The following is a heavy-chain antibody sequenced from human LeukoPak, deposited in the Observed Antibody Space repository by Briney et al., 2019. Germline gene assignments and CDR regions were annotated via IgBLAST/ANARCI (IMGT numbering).Heavy chain of an antibody. D-gene: IGHD2-15*01. CDR2: ISSSSN. J-gene: IGHJ4*02. Sequence: PGGSLRLSCAASGFTFGSYTMNWVRQAPGKGLEWVSSISSSSNYYADSVKGRFTISRDNAKNSVYLQMNSLRAEDTAVYYCAKDTGVVVALDSWGQGTQVTVSS. CDR3: AKDTGVVVALDS. V-gene: IGHV3-21*01. CDR1: GFTFGSYT.